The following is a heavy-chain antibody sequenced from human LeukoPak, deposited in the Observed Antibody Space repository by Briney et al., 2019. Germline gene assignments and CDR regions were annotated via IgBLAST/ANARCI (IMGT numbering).Heavy chain of an antibody. CDR2: ISAYNGNT. J-gene: IGHJ4*02. Sequence: ASVKVSCKASGYTFTGYYMHWVRQAPGQGLEWMGWISAYNGNTNYAQKLQGRVTMTTDTSTSTAYMELRSLRSDDTAVYYCARVHDSGSYSFDYWGQGTLVTVSS. V-gene: IGHV1-18*04. D-gene: IGHD1-26*01. CDR3: ARVHDSGSYSFDY. CDR1: GYTFTGYY.